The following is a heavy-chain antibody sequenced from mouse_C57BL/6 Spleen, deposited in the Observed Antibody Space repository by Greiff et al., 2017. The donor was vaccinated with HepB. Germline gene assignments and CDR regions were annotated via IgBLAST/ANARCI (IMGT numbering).Heavy chain of an antibody. J-gene: IGHJ4*01. CDR2: IYPGDGDT. CDR1: GYAFSSYW. V-gene: IGHV1-80*01. D-gene: IGHD2-3*01. CDR3: ARGGLLRDYYAMDY. Sequence: QVHVKQSGAELVKPGASVKISCKASGYAFSSYWMNWVKQRPGKGLEWIGQIYPGDGDTNYNGKFKGKATLTADKSSSTAYMQLSSLTSEDSAVYFCARGGLLRDYYAMDYWGQGTSVTVSS.